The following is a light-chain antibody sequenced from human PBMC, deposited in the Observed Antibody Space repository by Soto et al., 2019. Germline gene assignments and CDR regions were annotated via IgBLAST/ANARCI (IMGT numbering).Light chain of an antibody. CDR2: DAS. CDR3: QQYNSYSGT. Sequence: DIQMTQSPSTLSASVGDRVTITCRASQSISSWLAWYQQKPGKAPKLLIYDASSLESGVPSRFSGSGSGTEFTLPISSPQPDDFSTYLCQQYNSYSGTFGQGTKVEIK. CDR1: QSISSW. V-gene: IGKV1-5*01. J-gene: IGKJ1*01.